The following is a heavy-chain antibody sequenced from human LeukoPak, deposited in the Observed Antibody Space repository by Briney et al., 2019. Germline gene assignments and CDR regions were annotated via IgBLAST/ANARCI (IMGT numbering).Heavy chain of an antibody. CDR3: VYTPLDY. Sequence: AGGAPRLSCFTSGFTLSRHAMDWGRPAPGKGLEFVSAISRNGGTTYYADSVKGRFTISRDSSKNTLYLQMSSLRAEDTAVYYCVYTPLDYWGQGTLVTVSS. D-gene: IGHD2-2*02. CDR2: ISRNGGTT. CDR1: GFTLSRHA. V-gene: IGHV3-64D*06. J-gene: IGHJ4*02.